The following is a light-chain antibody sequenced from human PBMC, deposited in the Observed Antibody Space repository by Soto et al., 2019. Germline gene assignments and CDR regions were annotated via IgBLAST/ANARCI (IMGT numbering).Light chain of an antibody. CDR3: QQYNIWPQT. Sequence: EIVMTQSPATLSVSPGERATLSCRATQSVSSNLAWYQQKPGQAPRLLIYGASTRATGIPARFSGSGSGTEFTLTISSMQSEDFAVYYCQQYNIWPQTFGRGTTVEIK. J-gene: IGKJ1*01. CDR1: QSVSSN. CDR2: GAS. V-gene: IGKV3-15*01.